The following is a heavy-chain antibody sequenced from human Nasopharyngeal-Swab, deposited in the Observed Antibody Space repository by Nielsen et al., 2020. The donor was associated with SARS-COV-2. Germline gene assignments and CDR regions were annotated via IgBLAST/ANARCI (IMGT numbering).Heavy chain of an antibody. V-gene: IGHV1-69*10. CDR3: ATWGIGYGENAHATFDS. D-gene: IGHD4-17*01. CDR1: GGTFSKYA. J-gene: IGHJ4*02. Sequence: SVKVSCKVSGGTFSKYAISWVRQAPGQGLEWMGGIIVNLGMTKYAQKFKDSVIINADESTGTAYMELGSLRSEDTAVYYCATWGIGYGENAHATFDSWGQGTQVTVSS. CDR2: IIVNLGMT.